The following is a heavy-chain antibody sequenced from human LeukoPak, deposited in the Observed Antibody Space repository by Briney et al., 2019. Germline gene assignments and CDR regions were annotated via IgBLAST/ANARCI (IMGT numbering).Heavy chain of an antibody. J-gene: IGHJ4*02. CDR2: ISSDGSQK. Sequence: GGPLRLPCAASVLPLSSYARHGVSAAPDWAIDWVSFISSDGSQKYYADSVKGRFTISRDNSTNTLYLQMNSLRAEDTAVYYCAKAMGSIAARPAFDYWGQGTLVTVFS. CDR1: VLPLSSYA. CDR3: AKAMGSIAARPAFDY. V-gene: IGHV3-30*07. D-gene: IGHD6-6*01.